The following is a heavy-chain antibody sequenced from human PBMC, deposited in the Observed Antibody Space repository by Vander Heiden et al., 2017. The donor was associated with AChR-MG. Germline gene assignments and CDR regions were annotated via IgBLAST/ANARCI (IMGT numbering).Heavy chain of an antibody. CDR3: ARQAVAGTGVNYYYYMDV. D-gene: IGHD6-19*01. J-gene: IGHJ6*03. CDR1: GITLSNYG. CDR2: IWYDGSNK. V-gene: IGHV3-33*01. Sequence: QVQLVASGGGVVQPWWSLRLPCPASGITLSNYGRHWVRRAPGKGLEWVAVIWYDGSNKNYADSGKGRFTISRDNSKNTLYLQMNSLRAEDTAVYYCARQAVAGTGVNYYYYMDVWVKGTTVTVSS.